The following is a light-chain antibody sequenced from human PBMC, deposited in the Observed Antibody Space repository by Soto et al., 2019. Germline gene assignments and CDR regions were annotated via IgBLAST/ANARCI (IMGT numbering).Light chain of an antibody. Sequence: AIQLTQSPSSLSASLGDRVTITCRASQGISSSLSWYQQKPGKAPKLLIYDVSSLETGVPSRFSGSGSGTEFTLTISGLQPDDFATYYCQQFNSYPLTFGGGTKVDI. V-gene: IGKV1-13*02. CDR1: QGISSS. J-gene: IGKJ4*01. CDR3: QQFNSYPLT. CDR2: DVS.